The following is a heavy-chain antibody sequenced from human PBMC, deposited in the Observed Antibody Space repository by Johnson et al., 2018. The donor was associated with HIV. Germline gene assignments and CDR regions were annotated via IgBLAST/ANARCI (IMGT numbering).Heavy chain of an antibody. CDR2: IYSGGST. V-gene: IGHV3-66*01. D-gene: IGHD7-27*01. CDR3: ASDWGSRHAFDI. CDR1: GFTFSSYA. J-gene: IGHJ3*02. Sequence: VQLVESGGDVVRPGGSLRLSCAASGFTFSSYAMTWVRQAPGKGLEWVSVIYSGGSTYYADSVKGRYTISRDNSKNTLYLQMNSLRADDTAVYYCASDWGSRHAFDIWGQGTMVTVSS.